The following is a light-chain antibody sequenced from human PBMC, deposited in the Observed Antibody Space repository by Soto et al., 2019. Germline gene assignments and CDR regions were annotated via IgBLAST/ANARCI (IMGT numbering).Light chain of an antibody. CDR3: QQYNTFST. CDR2: DAS. J-gene: IGKJ1*01. CDR1: QSVSSSH. Sequence: EIVLTQSPGTLSLSPGEGATLSCRASQSVSSSHLAWYQQKPGQAPRLLIYDASNRATGIPARFSGSGSGTEFTLTISSLQPDDFATYYCQQYNTFSTFGQGTKVDIK. V-gene: IGKV3-20*01.